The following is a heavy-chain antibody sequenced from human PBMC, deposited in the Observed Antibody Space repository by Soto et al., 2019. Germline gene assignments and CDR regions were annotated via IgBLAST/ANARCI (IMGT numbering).Heavy chain of an antibody. V-gene: IGHV1-2*02. CDR3: AKVKVVVVPAAIPPSGYGMDV. D-gene: IGHD2-2*02. CDR1: GYTFTDYY. Sequence: ASVKVSCKASGYTFTDYYLHWVRQAPGQGLESMGWINPNTGDTNYAQKFQGRVTMTRDTSISTAYMELRRLTSDDTAVYYCAKVKVVVVPAAIPPSGYGMDVWGQGTTVTVSS. J-gene: IGHJ6*02. CDR2: INPNTGDT.